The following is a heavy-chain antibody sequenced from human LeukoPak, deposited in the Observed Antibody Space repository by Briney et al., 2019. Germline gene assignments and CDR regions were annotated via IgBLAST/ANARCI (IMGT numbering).Heavy chain of an antibody. CDR1: GGTFSSYA. J-gene: IGHJ5*02. Sequence: SVKVSCKASGGTFSSYAISWVRQAPGQGLEWMGRIIPIFGTANYAQKFQGRVTITADESTSTAYMELSSLRSEDTAVYYCARGLRFLEWLSGFDPWGQGTLVTVSS. CDR2: IIPIFGTA. V-gene: IGHV1-69*15. D-gene: IGHD3-3*01. CDR3: ARGLRFLEWLSGFDP.